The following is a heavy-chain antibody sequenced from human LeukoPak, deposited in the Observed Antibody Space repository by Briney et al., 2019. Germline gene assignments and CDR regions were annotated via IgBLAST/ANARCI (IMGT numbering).Heavy chain of an antibody. CDR1: GFTVSSNY. CDR2: IYGGGTT. V-gene: IGHV3-53*01. Sequence: GGSLRLSCAASGFTVSSNYMSWVRQAPGKGLEWVSVIYGGGTTYYADSVKGRFTISRDNSKNTLYLQMNSLRAEDTAVYYCAKGDIAAAVGAFDIWGQGTMVTVSS. CDR3: AKGDIAAAVGAFDI. D-gene: IGHD6-13*01. J-gene: IGHJ3*02.